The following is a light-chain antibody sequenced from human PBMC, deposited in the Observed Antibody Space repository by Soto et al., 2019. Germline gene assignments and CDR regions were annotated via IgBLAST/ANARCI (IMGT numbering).Light chain of an antibody. CDR1: QSISGY. CDR3: QQRSNWPHSIS. J-gene: IGKJ5*01. V-gene: IGKV3-11*01. CDR2: DAS. Sequence: EIVLTQSPATLSLSPGERATLSCSASQSISGYLAWYQQKPGQAPRLLIYDASNRATGIPARFSGSGSETDFTLTISSLEPEDFAVYYCQQRSNWPHSISFGQGTRREIK.